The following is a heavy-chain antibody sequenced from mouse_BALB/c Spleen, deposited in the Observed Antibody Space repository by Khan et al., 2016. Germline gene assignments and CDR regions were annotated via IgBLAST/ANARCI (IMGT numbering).Heavy chain of an antibody. J-gene: IGHJ2*01. V-gene: IGHV5-6-3*01. Sequence: EVELVESGGGIVQPGGSRKRSCAASSLTIRSYGMSSVRQTPDKGLEWVATIDSNGGGTDYPDSGKRRVTISGDNAKNALYLQMRSLKSEDTAMYYCASSAIWGQGTTLTVSS. CDR2: IDSNGGGT. D-gene: IGHD2-12*01. CDR3: ASSAI. CDR1: SLTIRSYG.